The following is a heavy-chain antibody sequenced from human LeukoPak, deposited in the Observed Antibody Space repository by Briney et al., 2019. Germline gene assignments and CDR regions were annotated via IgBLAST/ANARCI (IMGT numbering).Heavy chain of an antibody. CDR2: ISYDGSNK. CDR1: AFTFSNYG. V-gene: IGHV3-30*18. Sequence: PGRSLRLSCAASAFTFSNYGMHWVRQAPGKGLEWVAVISYDGSNKYYADSVKGRFTISRDNSKNTLYLQMNSLRAEDTAVYYCAKDLGYYDSGNTNWFDPWGQGTLVTVSS. J-gene: IGHJ5*02. D-gene: IGHD3-22*01. CDR3: AKDLGYYDSGNTNWFDP.